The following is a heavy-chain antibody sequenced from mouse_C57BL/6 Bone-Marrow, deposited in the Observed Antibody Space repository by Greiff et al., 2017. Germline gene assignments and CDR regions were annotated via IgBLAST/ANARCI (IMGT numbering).Heavy chain of an antibody. V-gene: IGHV1-82*01. CDR2: IYPGDGDT. Sequence: VKLMESGPELVKPGASVKISCKASGYAFSSSWMNWVKQRPGKGLEWIGRIYPGDGDTNYNGKFKGKATLTADKYSSTAYMQLSSLTSEDSAVYFCAIYSNYVPYWGQGTTLTVSS. J-gene: IGHJ2*01. CDR1: GYAFSSSW. CDR3: AIYSNYVPY. D-gene: IGHD2-5*01.